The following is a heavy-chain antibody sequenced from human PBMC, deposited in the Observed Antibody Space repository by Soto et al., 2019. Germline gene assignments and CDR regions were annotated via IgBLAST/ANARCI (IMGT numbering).Heavy chain of an antibody. CDR3: ARGSIAALLDS. CDR1: GFTFSDYY. Sequence: QVQLVESGGGLVKPGGSLRLSCAASGFTFSDYYMSWIRQAPGKGLEWVSYISSSGSSKYYADSVKGRFSISRDHAKNSLYVQMNSMRAEDTAVYYGARGSIAALLDSWGQGTLVTVSS. J-gene: IGHJ4*02. D-gene: IGHD6-6*01. V-gene: IGHV3-11*01. CDR2: ISSSGSSK.